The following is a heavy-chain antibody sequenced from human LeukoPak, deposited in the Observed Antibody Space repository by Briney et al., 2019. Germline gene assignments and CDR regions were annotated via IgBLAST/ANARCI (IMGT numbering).Heavy chain of an antibody. Sequence: GGSLRLSCAASRFSFSTYPMGWVRQAPGKGLEWVSAISGSGGSTYYADSVKGRFTISRDNSKNTLYLQMNSLRAEDTAVYYCAKGIIITYDFWSGHDAFDIWGQGTMVTVSS. CDR1: RFSFSTYP. V-gene: IGHV3-23*01. J-gene: IGHJ3*02. CDR3: AKGIIITYDFWSGHDAFDI. CDR2: ISGSGGST. D-gene: IGHD3-3*01.